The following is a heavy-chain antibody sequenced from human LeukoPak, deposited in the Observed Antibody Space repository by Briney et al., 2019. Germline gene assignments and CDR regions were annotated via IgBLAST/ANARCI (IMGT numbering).Heavy chain of an antibody. Sequence: ASVKVSCKASGYTFTGYYMHWVRQAPGQGLEWMGWISAYNGNTNYAQKLQGRVTMTTDTSTSTAYMELRSLRSDDTAVYYCARTAAAGTGYYYYGMDVWGQGTTVTVSS. CDR1: GYTFTGYY. V-gene: IGHV1-18*04. D-gene: IGHD6-13*01. J-gene: IGHJ6*02. CDR3: ARTAAAGTGYYYYGMDV. CDR2: ISAYNGNT.